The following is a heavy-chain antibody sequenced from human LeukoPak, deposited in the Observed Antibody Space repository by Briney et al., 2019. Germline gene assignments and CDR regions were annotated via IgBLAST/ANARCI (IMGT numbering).Heavy chain of an antibody. CDR1: GGSISSYY. D-gene: IGHD2-21*02. Sequence: SETLSLTCTVSGGSISSYYWSWIRQPAGKGLEWIGRIYTSGSTNYNPSLKSRVTISVDTSKNQFSLKLSSVTAADAAVYYCARGGYCGGDCYFYYWGQGTLVTVSS. CDR2: IYTSGST. CDR3: ARGGYCGGDCYFYY. J-gene: IGHJ4*02. V-gene: IGHV4-4*07.